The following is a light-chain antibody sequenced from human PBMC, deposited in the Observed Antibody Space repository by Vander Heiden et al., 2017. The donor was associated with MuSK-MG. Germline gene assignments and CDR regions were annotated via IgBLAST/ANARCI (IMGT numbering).Light chain of an antibody. CDR3: QTWDGTSVL. CDR1: NLGGEY. V-gene: IGLV3-1*01. Sequence: YELTQPPPLSVSPGQTATIRCSGDNLGGEYACCYQQKPGQSPVLVISQDTKRPAGIPERFSGSSSGNTATLTISGTQALDEADYYCQTWDGTSVLFGGGTRLTVL. J-gene: IGLJ2*01. CDR2: QDT.